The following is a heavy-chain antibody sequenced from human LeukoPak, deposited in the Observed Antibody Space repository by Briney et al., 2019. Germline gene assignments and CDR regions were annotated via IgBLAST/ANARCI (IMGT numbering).Heavy chain of an antibody. J-gene: IGHJ4*02. CDR3: ARDLDGSGSYYTDY. CDR1: GYTFTGYG. V-gene: IGHV1-18*01. CDR2: IRGYNGNT. Sequence: GASVKVSCKASGYTFTGYGISWVRQAPGQGPERMGCIRGYNGNTNYAQKLQGRVTMTTDTSTSTAYMELRNLRSDDTAVYYCARDLDGSGSYYTDYWGQGTLVTVSS. D-gene: IGHD3-10*01.